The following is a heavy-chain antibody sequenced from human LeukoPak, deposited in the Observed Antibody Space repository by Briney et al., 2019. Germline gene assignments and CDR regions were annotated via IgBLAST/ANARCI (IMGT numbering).Heavy chain of an antibody. CDR2: ISYSGIH. CDR3: AREPGFDSSGYLNWFDP. D-gene: IGHD3-22*01. J-gene: IGHJ5*02. V-gene: IGHV4-59*01. Sequence: PSETLTLTCTVSGGPISRYYWSWIRQPPGKGLEWIARISYSGIHKYNPSLKSRVTISVDTSKNQLSLKLSSVTAADTAVYDCAREPGFDSSGYLNWFDPWGQGTLVTVSS. CDR1: GGPISRYY.